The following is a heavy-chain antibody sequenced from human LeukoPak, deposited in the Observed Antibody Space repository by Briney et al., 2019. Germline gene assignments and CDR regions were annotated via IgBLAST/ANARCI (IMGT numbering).Heavy chain of an antibody. CDR2: ITSSGDGT. CDR3: AKGPDTSGRQNFDI. CDR1: GFTFTSYA. D-gene: IGHD2-15*01. V-gene: IGHV3-23*01. Sequence: PGGSLRLSCEASGFTFTSYAMHWVRQAPGKGLEWVSSITSSGDGTFYTDSLSGRFTISRDNAKKVVFLQMTSLRRGDSALYYCAKGPDTSGRQNFDIWGQGTLVTVSS. J-gene: IGHJ4*02.